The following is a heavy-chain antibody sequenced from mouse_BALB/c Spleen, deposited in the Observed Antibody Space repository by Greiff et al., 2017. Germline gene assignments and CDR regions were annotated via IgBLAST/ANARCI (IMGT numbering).Heavy chain of an antibody. V-gene: IGHV3-8*02. Sequence: EVHLVESGPSLVKPSQTLSLTCSVTGDSITSGYWNWIRKFPGNKLEYMGYISYSGSTYYNPSLKSRISITRDTSKNQYYLQLNSVTTEDTATYYCAREATVVARGFAYWGQGTLVTVSA. CDR3: AREATVVARGFAY. D-gene: IGHD1-1*01. CDR2: ISYSGST. J-gene: IGHJ3*01. CDR1: GDSITSGY.